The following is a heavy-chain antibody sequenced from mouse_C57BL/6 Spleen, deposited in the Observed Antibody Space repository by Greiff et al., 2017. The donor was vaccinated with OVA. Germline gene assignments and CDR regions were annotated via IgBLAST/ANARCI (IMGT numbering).Heavy chain of an antibody. CDR2: ISYDGSN. Sequence: EVQLVESGPGLVKPSQSLSLTCSVTGYSITSGYYWNWIRQFPGNKLEWMGYISYDGSNNYNPSLKNRISITRDTSKNQFFLKLNSVTTEDTATYYCAKGGNWDSDVWGTGTTVTVSS. CDR1: GYSITSGYY. V-gene: IGHV3-6*01. CDR3: AKGGNWDSDV. D-gene: IGHD6-1*01. J-gene: IGHJ1*03.